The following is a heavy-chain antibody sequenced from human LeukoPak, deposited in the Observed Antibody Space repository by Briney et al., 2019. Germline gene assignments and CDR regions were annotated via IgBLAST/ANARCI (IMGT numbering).Heavy chain of an antibody. CDR3: ARDPPSYYDSWSGIDY. CDR1: GFTFSRYS. Sequence: GGSLRLSCAASGFTFSRYSMNWVRQAPGKGLEWVSSISSSGSYIYYADSVKGQFSISRDDAKSSLYLQMNSLRAEDTAVYYCARDPPSYYDSWSGIDYWGQGTLVTVSS. V-gene: IGHV3-21*01. J-gene: IGHJ4*02. D-gene: IGHD3-3*01. CDR2: ISSSGSYI.